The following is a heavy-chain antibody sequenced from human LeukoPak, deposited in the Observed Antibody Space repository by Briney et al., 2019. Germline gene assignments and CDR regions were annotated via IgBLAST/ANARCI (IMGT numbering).Heavy chain of an antibody. D-gene: IGHD3-22*01. CDR2: IKQDGSEK. V-gene: IGHV3-7*05. Sequence: GGSLRLSCAASGFTFSSYWMNWVRQAAGKGLEWVANIKQDGSEKYYVDSVKGRFTISRDNSKNTLYLQMNSLRAEDTAVYYCAKVIGVSESWWGQGTLVTVSS. CDR3: AKVIGVSESW. CDR1: GFTFSSYW. J-gene: IGHJ4*02.